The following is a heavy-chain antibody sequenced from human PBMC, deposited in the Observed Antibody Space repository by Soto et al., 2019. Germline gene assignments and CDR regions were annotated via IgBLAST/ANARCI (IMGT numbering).Heavy chain of an antibody. V-gene: IGHV3-13*01. CDR2: IGTAGDT. Sequence: XGSLRLSCAASGVTFSSYDMHWVRQATGKGLEWVSAIGTAGDTYYPGSVKGRFTISRENAKNSLYLQMNSLRAGDTAVYYCARVSSATDAFDIWGQGTMVTVSS. J-gene: IGHJ3*02. CDR1: GVTFSSYD. CDR3: ARVSSATDAFDI.